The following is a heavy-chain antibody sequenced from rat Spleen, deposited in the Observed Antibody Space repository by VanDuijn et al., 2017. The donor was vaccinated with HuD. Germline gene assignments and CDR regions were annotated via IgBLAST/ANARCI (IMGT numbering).Heavy chain of an antibody. J-gene: IGHJ2*01. CDR2: ITNTGGST. CDR3: ARHITIAAISTLRPFDY. D-gene: IGHD1-2*01. CDR1: GFTFSDYA. V-gene: IGHV5-17*01. Sequence: EVQLVESGGGLVQPGRSLKLSCAASGFTFSDYAMAWVRQAPKKGLEWVATITNTGGSTYYPDSVNGRFTISRDNAKSTLYLQMDSLRSEDTATYYCARHITIAAISTLRPFDYWGQGVVVTVSS.